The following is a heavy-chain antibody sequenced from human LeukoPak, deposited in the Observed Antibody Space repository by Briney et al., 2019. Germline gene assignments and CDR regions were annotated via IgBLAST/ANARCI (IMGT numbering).Heavy chain of an antibody. J-gene: IGHJ4*02. V-gene: IGHV3-30-3*01. CDR1: GFTFSSYA. CDR2: ISYDGSNK. CDR3: ARDQQTVEWELLFDY. D-gene: IGHD1-26*01. Sequence: GGSLRLSCAASGFTFSSYAMHWVRQAPGKGLEWVAVISYDGSNKYYADSVKGRFTISRDNSKNTLYLQMNSLRAEDTAVYYCARDQQTVEWELLFDYWGQGTLVTVSS.